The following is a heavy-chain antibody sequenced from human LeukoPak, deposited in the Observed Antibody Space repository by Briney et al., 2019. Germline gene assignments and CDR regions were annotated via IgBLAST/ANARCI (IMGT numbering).Heavy chain of an antibody. D-gene: IGHD1-7*01. CDR2: ISYSGST. CDR3: SRGNWNYASFWFDP. Sequence: PSETLSLTYTVSGGSISSYYWSWIRQPPAKGLEWIGYISYSGSTNYNPSLKSRVSISVETSKNQFSLKLSSVTAADTAVDYCSRGNWNYASFWFDPWGQGTLVTVSS. J-gene: IGHJ5*02. CDR1: GGSISSYY. V-gene: IGHV4-59*01.